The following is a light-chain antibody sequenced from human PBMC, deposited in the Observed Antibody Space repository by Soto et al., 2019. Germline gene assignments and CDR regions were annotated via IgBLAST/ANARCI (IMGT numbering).Light chain of an antibody. CDR1: QSISSW. J-gene: IGKJ2*01. V-gene: IGKV1-5*01. CDR2: DAS. Sequence: DIQMTQSPSTLSASVGDRVTITCRASQSISSWLAWYQQKPVKAPKLLIYDASSLESGVPSRFSGSGSGTEFTLTISSLQPDDFATYYCQQYNNYLYTLGQGTKLEIK. CDR3: QQYNNYLYT.